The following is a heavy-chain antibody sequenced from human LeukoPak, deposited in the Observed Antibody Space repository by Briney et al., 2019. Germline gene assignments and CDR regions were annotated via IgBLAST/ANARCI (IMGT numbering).Heavy chain of an antibody. J-gene: IGHJ3*02. CDR3: AREGQWRSFDI. Sequence: GGSLRLSCAASGFPFSSYSMNWVRQAPGRGLEWVSYITSYSSTIYYADSVKGRFTISRDNAENSLYLQMNSLRAEDTAVYYCAREGQWRSFDIWGQGTMVTVSS. CDR1: GFPFSSYS. CDR2: ITSYSSTI. D-gene: IGHD6-19*01. V-gene: IGHV3-48*01.